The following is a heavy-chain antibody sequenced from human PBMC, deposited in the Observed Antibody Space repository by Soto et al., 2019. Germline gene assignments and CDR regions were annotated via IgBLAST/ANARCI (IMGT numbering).Heavy chain of an antibody. Sequence: QVQLVQSGAEVKKPGSSVKVSCKTSGGTFSISVISWVRQAPGQGLEWMGGIIPSSGSPNYAQDFQGRVSSTADDSTSTAYMELRSLRSEDTAVYYCATFSRGTWRGFTSYWGQGTLVSVSS. CDR3: ATFSRGTWRGFTSY. D-gene: IGHD3-3*01. CDR2: IIPSSGSP. J-gene: IGHJ4*02. V-gene: IGHV1-69*12. CDR1: GGTFSISV.